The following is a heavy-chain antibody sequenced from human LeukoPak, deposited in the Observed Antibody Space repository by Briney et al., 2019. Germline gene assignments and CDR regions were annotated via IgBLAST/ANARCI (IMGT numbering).Heavy chain of an antibody. J-gene: IGHJ4*02. CDR3: ARNQRRLDY. V-gene: IGHV3-7*01. Sequence: GGSLRLSCAASGFTFSSYWMSWVRQAPGKGLECVANIKQDGSEKYYVDSVKGRFTVSRDNAKNSLYLQMNSLRADDTAVYYCARNQRRLDYWGQGALVTVSS. D-gene: IGHD1-14*01. CDR1: GFTFSSYW. CDR2: IKQDGSEK.